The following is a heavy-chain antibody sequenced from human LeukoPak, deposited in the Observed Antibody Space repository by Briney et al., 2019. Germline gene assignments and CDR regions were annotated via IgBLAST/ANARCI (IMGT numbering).Heavy chain of an antibody. V-gene: IGHV3-23*01. J-gene: IGHJ4*02. CDR1: GFTFSSYD. D-gene: IGHD2-2*01. Sequence: GGSLRLSCAASGFTFSSYDMNWVRQAPGKGLEWVSAISSSGGSPYYADSVNGRFTISRDNSKNTLYLQMNSLRAEDTALYYCAKDQALSLSSSRALDYWGQGTLVTVSS. CDR3: AKDQALSLSSSRALDY. CDR2: ISSSGGSP.